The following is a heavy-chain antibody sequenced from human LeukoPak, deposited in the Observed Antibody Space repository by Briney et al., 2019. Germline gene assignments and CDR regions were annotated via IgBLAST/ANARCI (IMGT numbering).Heavy chain of an antibody. CDR1: GSTFSSYA. CDR3: AKDYGYYDSSGYTYYFDY. V-gene: IGHV3-23*01. Sequence: GGSLRLSCAASGSTFSSYAMTWVRQAPGKGLEWVSIISGSGGTTYYADSVKGRFTISRDNSKNTLYLQMNSLRAEDTAVYYCAKDYGYYDSSGYTYYFDYWGQGTLVTVSS. D-gene: IGHD3-22*01. CDR2: ISGSGGTT. J-gene: IGHJ4*02.